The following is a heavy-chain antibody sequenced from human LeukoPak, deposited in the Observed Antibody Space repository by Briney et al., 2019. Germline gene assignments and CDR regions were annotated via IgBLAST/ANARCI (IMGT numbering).Heavy chain of an antibody. CDR1: RGSISSHY. CDR2: IYYSGST. V-gene: IGHV4-59*11. CDR3: ARSIRRGIAAAGFDY. J-gene: IGHJ4*02. Sequence: SETLSLTCTVSRGSISSHYWSWIRQPPGKGLEWIGYIYYSGSTNYNPSLKSRVTISVDTSKSQFSLKLSSVTAADTAVYYCARSIRRGIAAAGFDYWGQGTLVTVSS. D-gene: IGHD6-13*01.